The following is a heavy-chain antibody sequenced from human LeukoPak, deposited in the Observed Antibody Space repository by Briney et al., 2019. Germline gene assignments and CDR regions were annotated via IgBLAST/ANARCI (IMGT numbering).Heavy chain of an antibody. J-gene: IGHJ4*02. CDR3: ATATPGALFDY. Sequence: GESLKISSKGSGYSFTSYWISWVRRLPGKGREGRGRIDPSDSYTNYSPSFQGHVTISADKSISTAYLQWSSLKASDTAMYYCATATPGALFDYWGQGTLVTVSS. CDR2: IDPSDSYT. V-gene: IGHV5-10-1*01. D-gene: IGHD2-15*01. CDR1: GYSFTSYW.